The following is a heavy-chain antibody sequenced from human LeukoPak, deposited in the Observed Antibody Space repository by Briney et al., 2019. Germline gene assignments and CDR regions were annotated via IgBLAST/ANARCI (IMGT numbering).Heavy chain of an antibody. V-gene: IGHV4-39*01. CDR2: IYYSGST. J-gene: IGHJ6*02. D-gene: IGHD6-13*01. CDR3: GAAAGTGYYYGMDV. Sequence: SETLSLTCTVSGGSISSSSYYWGWIRQPPGKGLEWIGSIYYSGSTYYNPSLKSRVTISVDTSKNQFSLKLSSVTAADTAVYYCGAAAGTGYYYGMDVWGQGPTVTVSS. CDR1: GGSISSSSYY.